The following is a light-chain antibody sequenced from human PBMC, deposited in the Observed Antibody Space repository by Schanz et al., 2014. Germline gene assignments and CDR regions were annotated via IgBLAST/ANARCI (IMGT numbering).Light chain of an antibody. CDR1: SSNIGNNY. CDR2: DNN. CDR3: QSYDSSLSVVV. V-gene: IGLV1-51*01. J-gene: IGLJ3*02. Sequence: QSVLTQPPSVSAAPGQRVTISCSGTSSNIGNNYVSWYQHFPGTAPRLLMYDNNKRPSGTPDRFSGSKSGTSASLAISGLQAEDEAYYYCQSYDSSLSVVVFGGGTKLT.